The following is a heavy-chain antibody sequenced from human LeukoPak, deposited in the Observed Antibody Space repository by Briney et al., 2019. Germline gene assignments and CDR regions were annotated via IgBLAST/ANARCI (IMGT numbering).Heavy chain of an antibody. J-gene: IGHJ4*02. CDR3: AKEETIVGATLPDY. CDR2: ISGSGGST. D-gene: IGHD1-26*01. CDR1: GFTFSSYA. V-gene: IGHV3-23*01. Sequence: GGSVRLSCAASGFTFSSYAMSWVRQAPGKGLEWVSAISGSGGSTYYADSVKGRFTISRDNSKNTLYLQMNSLRAEDTAVYYCAKEETIVGATLPDYWGQGTLVTVSS.